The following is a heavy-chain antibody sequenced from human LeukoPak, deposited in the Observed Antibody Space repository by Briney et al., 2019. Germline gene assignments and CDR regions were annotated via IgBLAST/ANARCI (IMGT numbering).Heavy chain of an antibody. J-gene: IGHJ4*02. V-gene: IGHV4-34*01. CDR3: ARRYTASPGERFDY. D-gene: IGHD2-2*02. Sequence: SETLSLTCAVSGGSFSGNYWTWIRQPPGKGLEWIGEINPSGGTNYNPSLNSRVTISLDTSKNQFSLMLRSLTAADTAVYYCARRYTASPGERFDYWGQGSLVTVSS. CDR2: INPSGGT. CDR1: GGSFSGNY.